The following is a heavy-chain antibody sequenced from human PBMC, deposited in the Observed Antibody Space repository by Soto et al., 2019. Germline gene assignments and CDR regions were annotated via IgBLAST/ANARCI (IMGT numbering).Heavy chain of an antibody. V-gene: IGHV3-33*01. CDR2: IWYDGSNK. Sequence: GGSLRLSCAASGFTFSSYGMHWVRQAPGKGLEWVAVIWYDGSNKYYADSVKGRFTISRDNSKNTLYLQMNSLRAEDTAVYYCAGDCSGGSCYSSWGYYYGMDVWGQGTTVTVSS. CDR3: AGDCSGGSCYSSWGYYYGMDV. J-gene: IGHJ6*02. D-gene: IGHD2-15*01. CDR1: GFTFSSYG.